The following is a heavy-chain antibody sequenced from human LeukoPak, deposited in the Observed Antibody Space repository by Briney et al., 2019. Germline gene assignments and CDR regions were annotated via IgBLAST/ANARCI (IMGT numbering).Heavy chain of an antibody. Sequence: QTGGSLRLSCAASGFTFSSYGMHWVRQAPGKGLEWVAVISYDGSNRYYADSVKGRFTISRDNSKNTLYLQMNSLRAKDTAVYYCAKTFYYGSGSYYPHFDYWGQGTLVTVSS. V-gene: IGHV3-30*18. CDR2: ISYDGSNR. J-gene: IGHJ4*02. CDR1: GFTFSSYG. CDR3: AKTFYYGSGSYYPHFDY. D-gene: IGHD3-10*01.